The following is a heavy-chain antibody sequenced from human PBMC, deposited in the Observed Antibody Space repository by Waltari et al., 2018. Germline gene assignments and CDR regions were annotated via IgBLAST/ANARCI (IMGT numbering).Heavy chain of an antibody. Sequence: QVQLQESGPGLVKPSETLSLTCAVSGYSISSGYHWGWIRQPPGNGLEWIGSIYHSGSTYYNPSLKSRVTISVDTSKNQFSLKLSSVTAADTAVYYCARDLAMYYYGSGSSLYFDYWGQGTLVTVSS. J-gene: IGHJ4*02. CDR1: GYSISSGYH. V-gene: IGHV4-38-2*02. D-gene: IGHD3-10*01. CDR2: IYHSGST. CDR3: ARDLAMYYYGSGSSLYFDY.